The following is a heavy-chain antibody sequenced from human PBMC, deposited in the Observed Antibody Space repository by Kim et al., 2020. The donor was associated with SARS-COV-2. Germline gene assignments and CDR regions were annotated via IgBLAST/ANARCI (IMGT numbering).Heavy chain of an antibody. J-gene: IGHJ4*02. CDR3: AKVPFWSGYYPDY. CDR2: ISYDGSNK. CDR1: GFTFSSYG. V-gene: IGHV3-30*18. Sequence: GGSLRLSCAASGFTFSSYGMHWVRQAPGKGLEWVAVISYDGSNKYYADSVKGRFTISRDNSKNTLYLQMNSLRAEDTAVYYCAKVPFWSGYYPDYWGQGTLVTVSS. D-gene: IGHD3-3*01.